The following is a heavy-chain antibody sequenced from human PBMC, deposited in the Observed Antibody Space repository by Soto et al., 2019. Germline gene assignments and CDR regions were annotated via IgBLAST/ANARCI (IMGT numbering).Heavy chain of an antibody. J-gene: IGHJ4*02. CDR3: AREGSSSWYGIIEY. Sequence: SETLSLTCAVYGGSFSGYYWSWIRQPPGKGLEWIGEINHSGSTNYNPSLKSRVTISVDTSKNQFSLKLSSVTAADTAVYYCAREGSSSWYGIIEYWGQGTLVTVSS. CDR1: GGSFSGYY. V-gene: IGHV4-34*01. CDR2: INHSGST. D-gene: IGHD6-13*01.